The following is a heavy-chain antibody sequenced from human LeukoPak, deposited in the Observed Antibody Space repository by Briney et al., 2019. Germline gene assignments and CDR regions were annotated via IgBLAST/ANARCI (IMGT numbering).Heavy chain of an antibody. CDR3: ARGSFLITFGGLIV. CDR2: IGSSNTI. V-gene: IGHV3-48*04. J-gene: IGHJ4*02. Sequence: GGSLRLSCAASGFTFSRYGMSWVRQAPGKGLEWLSYIGSSNTIYSADSVKGRFTISRDNAKNSLYLQMNSLRAEDTAVYYCARGSFLITFGGLIVWGQGTLVTVSS. CDR1: GFTFSRYG. D-gene: IGHD3-16*02.